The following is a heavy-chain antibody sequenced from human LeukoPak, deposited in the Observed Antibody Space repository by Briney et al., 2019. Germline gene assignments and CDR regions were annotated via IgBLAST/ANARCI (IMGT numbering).Heavy chain of an antibody. J-gene: IGHJ6*03. CDR2: IRYDGSNK. D-gene: IGHD1/OR15-1a*01. Sequence: GGSLRLSCAASGFTFSSYGMYWVRQAPGKGLEWVAFIRYDGSNKYYADSVKGRFTISRDNSKNTLYLQMNSLRAEDTAVYYCAKDNWNSYSPYYYYYYMDVWGKGTTVTVSS. V-gene: IGHV3-30*02. CDR3: AKDNWNSYSPYYYYYYMDV. CDR1: GFTFSSYG.